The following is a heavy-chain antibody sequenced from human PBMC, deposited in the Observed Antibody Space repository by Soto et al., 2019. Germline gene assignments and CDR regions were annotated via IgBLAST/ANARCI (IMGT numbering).Heavy chain of an antibody. J-gene: IGHJ4*02. Sequence: QVQLQESGPGLVKPSETLSLTCTVSGGSITNHYWSWIRQPPGKGLEWIGYIYYNGNTNYNSSLKIRVTMSVDTARIQISLKLTTVTTADTAVYYCTRANWDSEYWGPGTLVTVSS. CDR3: TRANWDSEY. D-gene: IGHD7-27*01. V-gene: IGHV4-59*11. CDR2: IYYNGNT. CDR1: GGSITNHY.